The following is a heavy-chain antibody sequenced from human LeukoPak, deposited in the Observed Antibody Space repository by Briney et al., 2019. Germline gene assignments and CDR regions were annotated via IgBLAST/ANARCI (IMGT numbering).Heavy chain of an antibody. V-gene: IGHV1-2*02. CDR1: GYTFTGYY. Sequence: ASVKVSCKASGYTFTGYYMHWMRQAPGQGLEWMGWINPNSGGTNYAQKFQGRVTMTRDTSISTAYMELSRLTSDDTAVYYCARANPGYSSSWSPGVFDYWGQGTLVTVSS. D-gene: IGHD6-13*01. CDR2: INPNSGGT. CDR3: ARANPGYSSSWSPGVFDY. J-gene: IGHJ4*02.